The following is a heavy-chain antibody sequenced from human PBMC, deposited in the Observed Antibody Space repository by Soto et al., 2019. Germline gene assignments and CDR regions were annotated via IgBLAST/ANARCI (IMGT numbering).Heavy chain of an antibody. CDR2: LIPIFGTA. J-gene: IGHJ6*02. Sequence: QVQLVQSGAEVKKPGSSVKVSCKASGGTLSSYAISWVRQAPGQGLEWMGGLIPIFGTANYAQKFQGRVTITADESTSTAYRELSSLRSEDTAVYYCARHVPAAGYYYGMDVWGQGTTVTVSS. CDR3: ARHVPAAGYYYGMDV. V-gene: IGHV1-69*12. D-gene: IGHD2-2*01. CDR1: GGTLSSYA.